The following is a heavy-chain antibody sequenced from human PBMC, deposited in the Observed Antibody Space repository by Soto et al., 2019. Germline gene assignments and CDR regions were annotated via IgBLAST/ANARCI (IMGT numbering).Heavy chain of an antibody. V-gene: IGHV1-69*02. CDR1: GGTFSSYT. CDR3: ARGLDVWGSLDYFDY. Sequence: QVQLVQSGAEVKKPGSSVKVSCKASGGTFSSYTISWVRQAPGQGLEWMGRIIPILGIANYAQKFQGRVTITAGKATSTAYMELSSLRSEDTAVYYCARGLDVWGSLDYFDYWGQGTLVTVSS. CDR2: IIPILGIA. J-gene: IGHJ4*02. D-gene: IGHD3-16*01.